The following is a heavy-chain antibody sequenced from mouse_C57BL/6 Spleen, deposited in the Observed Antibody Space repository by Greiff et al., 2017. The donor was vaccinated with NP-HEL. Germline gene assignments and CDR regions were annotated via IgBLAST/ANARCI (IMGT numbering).Heavy chain of an antibody. J-gene: IGHJ1*03. V-gene: IGHV1-62-2*01. CDR3: ARHERGYDLWYFDV. CDR2: FYPGSGST. Sequence: QVQLQQSGAELVKPGASVKLSCKASGYTFTDYSIHWVKQRPGQGLEWIGWFYPGSGSTKYNQKFKGKATLTADKSSSTAYMELSRVTSEDSAVYFCARHERGYDLWYFDVWGTGTTVTVSS. CDR1: GYTFTDYS. D-gene: IGHD2-3*01.